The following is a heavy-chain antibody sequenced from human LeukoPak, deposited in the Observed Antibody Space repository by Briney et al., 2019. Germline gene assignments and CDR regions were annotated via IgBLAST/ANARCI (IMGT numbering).Heavy chain of an antibody. CDR1: GYXFTSYG. V-gene: IGHV1-18*01. J-gene: IGHJ6*02. CDR2: ISAYNGNT. Sequence: ASVKVSCKASGYXFTSYGISWVRQASGQGLEWMGWISAYNGNTNYAQKLQGRVTMTTDTSTSTAYMELRSLRSDDTAVYYCAREAPLGSSGSELYGMDVWGQGTTVTVSS. D-gene: IGHD6-19*01. CDR3: AREAPLGSSGSELYGMDV.